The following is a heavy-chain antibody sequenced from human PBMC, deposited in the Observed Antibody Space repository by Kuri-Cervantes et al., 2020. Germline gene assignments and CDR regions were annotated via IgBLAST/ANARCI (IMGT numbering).Heavy chain of an antibody. CDR1: DYFISSGYY. V-gene: IGHV4-38-2*01. CDR3: ARISNSWFSADY. Sequence: SETLSLTCAVSDYFISSGYYWGWIRQPPGKGLEWIGSIYHSGSTYYNPSLKSRVTISVDTSKNQFSLKLSSVTAADTAVYYCARISNSWFSADYWGQGTLVTVSS. J-gene: IGHJ4*02. D-gene: IGHD6-13*01. CDR2: IYHSGST.